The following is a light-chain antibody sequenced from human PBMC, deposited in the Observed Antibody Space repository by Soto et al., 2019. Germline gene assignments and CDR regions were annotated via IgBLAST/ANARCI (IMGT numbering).Light chain of an antibody. Sequence: DIQMTQSPSTLSASVGDRVTISCRASESVSNWVAWYQQKPGKVPKLLIFQASTLETGVPSRFSGSRSGTEFTLSITSLQPDDFATYYGQHYDVYPYTFGQGTKLEIK. CDR2: QAS. CDR3: QHYDVYPYT. V-gene: IGKV1-5*03. CDR1: ESVSNW. J-gene: IGKJ2*01.